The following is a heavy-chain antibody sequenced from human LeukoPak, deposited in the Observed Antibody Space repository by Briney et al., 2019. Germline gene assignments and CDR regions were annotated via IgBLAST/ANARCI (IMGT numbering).Heavy chain of an antibody. Sequence: PSETLSLTCTVSGGSISSSSYYWGWIRQPPGKGLEWIGSIYYSGSTYYNPSLKSRVTISVDTSKNQFSLKLSSVTAADTAVYYCARDLGERTTATNWFDPWGQGILVTVSS. CDR1: GGSISSSSYY. D-gene: IGHD4-17*01. CDR2: IYYSGST. CDR3: ARDLGERTTATNWFDP. V-gene: IGHV4-39*07. J-gene: IGHJ5*02.